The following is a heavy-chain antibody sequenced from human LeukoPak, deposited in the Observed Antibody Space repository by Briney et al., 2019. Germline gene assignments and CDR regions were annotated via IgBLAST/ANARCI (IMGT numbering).Heavy chain of an antibody. V-gene: IGHV3-23*01. CDR3: AKGVKSYSYAPFDY. D-gene: IGHD5-18*01. CDR1: GFTFTSYA. Sequence: GGSLRLSCAASGFTFTSYAMTWVRQAPGKGLEWVSSISGGGGSTYYADSVKGRFTISRDNSKNTLYLQMNSLRAEDTAVYYCAKGVKSYSYAPFDYWGQGTLVTVSS. CDR2: ISGGGGST. J-gene: IGHJ4*02.